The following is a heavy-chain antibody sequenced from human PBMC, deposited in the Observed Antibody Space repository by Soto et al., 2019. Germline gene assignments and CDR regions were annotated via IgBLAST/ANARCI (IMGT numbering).Heavy chain of an antibody. D-gene: IGHD1-26*01. CDR1: GFTFSSYG. J-gene: IGHJ6*02. Sequence: PGGSLRLSCAASGFTFSSYGMHWVRQAPGKGLEWVAVIWYDGSNKYYADSVKGRFTISRDNSKNTLYLQMNSLRAEDTAVYYCARDRVSGSYSDYYYGMDVWGQGTTVTVSS. V-gene: IGHV3-30*19. CDR2: IWYDGSNK. CDR3: ARDRVSGSYSDYYYGMDV.